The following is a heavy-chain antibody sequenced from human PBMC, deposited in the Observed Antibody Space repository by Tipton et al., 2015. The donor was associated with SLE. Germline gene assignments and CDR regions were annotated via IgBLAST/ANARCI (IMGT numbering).Heavy chain of an antibody. CDR2: IYYSGST. CDR1: GGSLTSTNFY. V-gene: IGHV4-39*07. Sequence: TLFLTCTVSGGSLTSTNFYWGWIRQPPGKGLEWIGSIYYSGSTHYNPSLKSRITISLDTSKNQFSLKLTSVTAADTAIYYCARDQDDFWSSFDAFDIWGLGTMVTASS. J-gene: IGHJ3*02. CDR3: ARDQDDFWSSFDAFDI. D-gene: IGHD3-3*01.